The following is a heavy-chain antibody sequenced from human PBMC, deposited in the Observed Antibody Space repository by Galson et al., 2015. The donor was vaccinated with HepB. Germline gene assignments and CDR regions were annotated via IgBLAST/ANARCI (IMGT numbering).Heavy chain of an antibody. J-gene: IGHJ3*02. Sequence: SLRLSCAVSRFAFGSFWMSWVRQAPGKGLEWVAHIRGDGNEKYYVESVKGRFTISRDDAKNSLYLQVNSLRAEDTAVYYCAGGRSRTSEDAFDIWGQGTMVTVSS. CDR3: AGGRSRTSEDAFDI. V-gene: IGHV3-7*01. CDR1: RFAFGSFW. D-gene: IGHD2-2*01. CDR2: IRGDGNEK.